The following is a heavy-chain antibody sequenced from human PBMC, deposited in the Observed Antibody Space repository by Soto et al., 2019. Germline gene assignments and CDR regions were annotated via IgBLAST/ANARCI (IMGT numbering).Heavy chain of an antibody. CDR3: ARGHYYDSSGLDI. V-gene: IGHV1-2*04. CDR2: INPNSGGA. J-gene: IGHJ3*02. CDR1: GYTFTGYY. Sequence: ASVKVSCKASGYTFTGYYMHWVRQAPGQGLEWMGWINPNSGGANYAQKFQGWVTMTRDTSISTAYMELSRLRSDDTAVYYCARGHYYDSSGLDIWGQGTMVTVSS. D-gene: IGHD3-22*01.